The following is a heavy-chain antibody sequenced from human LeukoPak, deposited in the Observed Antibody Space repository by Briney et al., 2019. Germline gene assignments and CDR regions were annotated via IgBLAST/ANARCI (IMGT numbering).Heavy chain of an antibody. D-gene: IGHD4-17*01. CDR3: TRSRGDYDTWRYYYGMDV. CDR2: IRSKAYGGTT. V-gene: IGHV3-49*04. Sequence: GGSLRLSCTASGFTFGDYAMSWVRQAPGKGLEGVGFIRSKAYGGTTEYAASVKGRFTISRDDSKSIAYLQMNSLKTEDIAVYYCTRSRGDYDTWRYYYGMDVWGQGTTVTVSS. J-gene: IGHJ6*02. CDR1: GFTFGDYA.